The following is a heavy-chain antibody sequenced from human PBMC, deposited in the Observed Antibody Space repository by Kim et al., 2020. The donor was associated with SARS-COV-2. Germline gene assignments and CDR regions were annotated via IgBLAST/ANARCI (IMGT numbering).Heavy chain of an antibody. CDR2: MNPNSGNT. V-gene: IGHV1-8*01. CDR3: ARAPSMIVVQTHYYYGMDV. J-gene: IGHJ6*01. D-gene: IGHD3-22*01. CDR1: GYTFTSYD. Sequence: ASVKVSCKASGYTFTSYDINWVRQATGQGLEWMGWMNPNSGNTGYAQKFQGRVTMTRNTSISTAYMEVSSLRSEDTAVYYCARAPSMIVVQTHYYYGMDVWGQGTTVTVSS.